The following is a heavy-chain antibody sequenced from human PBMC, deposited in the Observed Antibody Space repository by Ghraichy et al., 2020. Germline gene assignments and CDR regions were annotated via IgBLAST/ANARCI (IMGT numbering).Heavy chain of an antibody. CDR1: GFTFSSYS. CDR3: ARGGFSYGLDAFDI. D-gene: IGHD5-18*01. V-gene: IGHV3-48*02. CDR2: ISRSSSTI. Sequence: GSLRLSCAASGFTFSSYSMNWVRQAPGKGLEWVSYISRSSSTIYYADSVKGRFTISRDNAKNSLYLQMNSLRDEDTAVYYCARGGFSYGLDAFDIWGQGTMVTVSS. J-gene: IGHJ3*02.